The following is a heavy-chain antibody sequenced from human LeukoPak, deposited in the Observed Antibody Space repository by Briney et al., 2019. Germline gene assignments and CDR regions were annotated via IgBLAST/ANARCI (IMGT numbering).Heavy chain of an antibody. D-gene: IGHD2-2*01. CDR3: ARHGPYAAGFDP. V-gene: IGHV4-4*07. J-gene: IGHJ5*02. CDR2: IYTSGST. CDR1: GVSLSSYY. Sequence: PSETLSLTCAVSGVSLSSYYWGWIRQPAGKGLEWIGRIYTSGSTNYNPPLKSRVTMSVDTSKNQFSLKLSSVTAADTAVYYCARHGPYAAGFDPWGQGTLVTVSS.